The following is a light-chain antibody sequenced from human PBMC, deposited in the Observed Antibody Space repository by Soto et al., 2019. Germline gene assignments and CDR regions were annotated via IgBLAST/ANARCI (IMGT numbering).Light chain of an antibody. J-gene: IGLJ3*02. Sequence: QPVRTQPPSASGTPGQRVTISCSGSSSNIGSNYVYWYQQLPGTAPKLLIYRNNQRPSGVPDRFSDSKSGTSASLAISGLRSEDEADYYCAAWDDSLSGVFGGGTKLTVL. CDR2: RNN. CDR1: SSNIGSNY. CDR3: AAWDDSLSGV. V-gene: IGLV1-47*01.